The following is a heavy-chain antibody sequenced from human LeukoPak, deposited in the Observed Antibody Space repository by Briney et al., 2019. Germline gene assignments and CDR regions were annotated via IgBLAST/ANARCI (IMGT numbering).Heavy chain of an antibody. Sequence: GGSLRVSCTASGFTFGDHAMSWVRQAPGKGLEWVGFIRSKTYGGTTEYAASVKGRFTISRDDSKSIAYLQMNSLKTEDTAMYYCTRAYYDVLPGDRWGQGTLVTVSS. J-gene: IGHJ5*02. D-gene: IGHD3-9*01. CDR1: GFTFGDHA. V-gene: IGHV3-49*04. CDR3: TRAYYDVLPGDR. CDR2: IRSKTYGGTT.